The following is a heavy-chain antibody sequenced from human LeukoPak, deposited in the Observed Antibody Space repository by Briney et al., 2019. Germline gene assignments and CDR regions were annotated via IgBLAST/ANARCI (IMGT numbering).Heavy chain of an antibody. Sequence: GGSLRLSCAASGFTFSDYSMSWVRQTPGQGLEWVSSISSISTYAYYADSVRGRFTVSRDSAKNSLFLQMDNLRVEDTAIYYCARAHIQDYTVVALVDHWGQGTLVTVSS. CDR1: GFTFSDYS. CDR2: ISSISTYA. CDR3: ARAHIQDYTVVALVDH. J-gene: IGHJ5*02. V-gene: IGHV3-21*01. D-gene: IGHD2-15*01.